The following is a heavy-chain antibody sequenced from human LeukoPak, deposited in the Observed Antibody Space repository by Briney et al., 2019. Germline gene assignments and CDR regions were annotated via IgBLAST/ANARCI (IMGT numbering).Heavy chain of an antibody. J-gene: IGHJ4*02. V-gene: IGHV1-2*02. CDR1: GYSFTGYY. CDR2: INPYSGGT. D-gene: IGHD2-2*01. Sequence: ASLKVSCKASGYSFTGYYLNWVRQAPGEGLEWMGWINPYSGGTSYSQKFQGRVTMTRDTSNTTAYLELNNLTPDDTAVYYCARYPPADFWGQGTLVTVSS. CDR3: ARYPPADF.